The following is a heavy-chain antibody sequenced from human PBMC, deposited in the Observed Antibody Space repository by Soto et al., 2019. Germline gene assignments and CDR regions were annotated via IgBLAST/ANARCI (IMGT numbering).Heavy chain of an antibody. CDR1: CGSIGTYF. Sequence: SETLSLTCIVSCGSIGTYFWSWIRQPPGNGLDCIGYIYDSVITNXXPCLNSRXXLAVDTSKNQXSLKLXPVTAAYPALYYCARARYSYGSFDFWCQGTLVTGSS. D-gene: IGHD5-18*01. V-gene: IGHV4-59*01. J-gene: IGHJ4*02. CDR3: ARARYSYGSFDF. CDR2: IYDSVIT.